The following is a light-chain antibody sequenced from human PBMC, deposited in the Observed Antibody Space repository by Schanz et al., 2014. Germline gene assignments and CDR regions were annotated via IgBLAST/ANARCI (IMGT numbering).Light chain of an antibody. CDR2: GTS. V-gene: IGKV3D-20*02. Sequence: EIVLTQSPSTLSLSPGERATLSCRASQTVSGNYLAWYQEKPGQAPRLLIYGTSSRFTGVPDRFSGSGSGTDFTLTITSLEPEDFAVYYCQQRSTWFSFGGGTRVEIK. CDR1: QTVSGNY. CDR3: QQRSTWFS. J-gene: IGKJ4*01.